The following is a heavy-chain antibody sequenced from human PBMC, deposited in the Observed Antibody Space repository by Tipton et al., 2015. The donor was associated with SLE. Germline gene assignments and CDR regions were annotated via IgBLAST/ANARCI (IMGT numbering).Heavy chain of an antibody. CDR2: IYYSGST. J-gene: IGHJ2*01. CDR1: GGSISSHY. Sequence: TLSLTCTVSGGSISSHYWSWFRQPPGKGLEYIGYIYYSGSTNYNPSLKSRVTMSVDTSKNQFSLKLSSMTAADTAMYYCVRDPQGYYYDSRGYFDLWGRGTLVTVSS. CDR3: VRDPQGYYYDSRGYFDL. D-gene: IGHD3-22*01. V-gene: IGHV4-59*11.